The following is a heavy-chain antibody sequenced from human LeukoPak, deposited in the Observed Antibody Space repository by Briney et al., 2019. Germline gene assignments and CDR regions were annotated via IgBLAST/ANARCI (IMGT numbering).Heavy chain of an antibody. CDR1: GYTFTGYY. Sequence: ASVKVSCKASGYTFTGYYMHWVRQAPGQGLEWMGWINPNSGGTNYAQKFQGRVTMTRDTSISTAYMELSRLRSDDTAVYYCARVGLCGGDCYYFDYWGQGTLVTVSP. D-gene: IGHD2-21*02. CDR3: ARVGLCGGDCYYFDY. CDR2: INPNSGGT. V-gene: IGHV1-2*02. J-gene: IGHJ4*02.